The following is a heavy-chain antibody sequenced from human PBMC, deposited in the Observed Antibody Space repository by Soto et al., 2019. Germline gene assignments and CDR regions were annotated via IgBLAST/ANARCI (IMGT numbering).Heavy chain of an antibody. V-gene: IGHV3-23*01. CDR1: GFTFSSYT. Sequence: GGSLRLSCTASGFTFSSYTMSWVRQAPGKGLEWVSSFSGRDATTYYADSVKGRFTISRDNSKNTLYLQMNSLRAEDTALYFCVRTIVGATKGGWFDPWGQGALVTVSS. D-gene: IGHD1-26*01. CDR2: FSGRDATT. CDR3: VRTIVGATKGGWFDP. J-gene: IGHJ5*02.